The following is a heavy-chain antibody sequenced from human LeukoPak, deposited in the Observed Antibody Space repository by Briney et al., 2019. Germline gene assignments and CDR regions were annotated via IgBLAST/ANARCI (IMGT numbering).Heavy chain of an antibody. CDR2: INTNTGNP. CDR3: ARVSSGYYSGIGFDP. CDR1: GYTFTSYA. J-gene: IGHJ5*02. V-gene: IGHV7-4-1*02. Sequence: GASVKVSCKASGYTFTSYAMNWVRQAPGQGREWMGWINTNTGNPTYAQGFTGRFVFSLDTSVSTAYLQISSLKAEDTAVYYCARVSSGYYSGIGFDPWGQGTLVTVSS. D-gene: IGHD3-22*01.